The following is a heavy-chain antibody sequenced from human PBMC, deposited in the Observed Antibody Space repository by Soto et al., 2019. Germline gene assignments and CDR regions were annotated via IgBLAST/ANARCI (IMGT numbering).Heavy chain of an antibody. J-gene: IGHJ6*02. V-gene: IGHV4-4*02. Sequence: QVQLQESGPGLVKPSGTLSLTCAVSGGSISSSNWWSWVRQPPGKGLEWIGEIYHSGSTNYNPSLKSRVTISVDKSKNQFSPKLSSVTAADTAVYYCARDPITMVRGAGYYGMDVWGQGTTVTVSS. CDR1: GGSISSSNW. CDR2: IYHSGST. D-gene: IGHD3-10*01. CDR3: ARDPITMVRGAGYYGMDV.